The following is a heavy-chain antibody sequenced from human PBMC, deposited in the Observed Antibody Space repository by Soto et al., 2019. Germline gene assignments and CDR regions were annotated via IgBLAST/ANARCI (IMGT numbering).Heavy chain of an antibody. CDR1: GLTFSTSW. Sequence: VQLVESGGGLVQPGESLRLSCTASGLTFSTSWLTWVRQAPGEGLEWVSNINPAGNVQHYADSVKERFTISRDNAKNSVFLQMSGLRVEDTAVYYCATANTPYAFDLWGQGTMVTVSS. D-gene: IGHD7-27*01. V-gene: IGHV3-7*01. CDR3: ATANTPYAFDL. J-gene: IGHJ3*01. CDR2: INPAGNVQ.